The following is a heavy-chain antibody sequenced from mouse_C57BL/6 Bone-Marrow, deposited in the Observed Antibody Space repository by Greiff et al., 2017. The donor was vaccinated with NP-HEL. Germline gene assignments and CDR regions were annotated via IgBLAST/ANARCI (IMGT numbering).Heavy chain of an antibody. Sequence: DVQLVESGGGLVKPGGSLKLSCAASGFTFSSYAMSWVRQTPEKRLEWVATISDGGSYTYYPDNVKGRFTISRDNAKNNLYLQMSHLKSEDTAMYYCARGNYGNYYAMDYWGQGTSVTVSS. CDR1: GFTFSSYA. CDR2: ISDGGSYT. CDR3: ARGNYGNYYAMDY. V-gene: IGHV5-4*01. J-gene: IGHJ4*01. D-gene: IGHD1-2*01.